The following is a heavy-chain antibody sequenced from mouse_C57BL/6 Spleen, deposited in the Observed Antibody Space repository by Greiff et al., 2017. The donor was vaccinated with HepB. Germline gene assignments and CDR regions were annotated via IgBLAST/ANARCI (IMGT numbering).Heavy chain of an antibody. V-gene: IGHV1-63*01. CDR2: IYPGGGYT. CDR3: AGGNDYGGFAY. D-gene: IGHD2-4*01. J-gene: IGHJ3*01. Sequence: LEESGAELVRPGTSVKMSCKASGYTFTNYWIGWAKQRPGHGLEWIGDIYPGGGYTNYNEKFKGKATLTADKSSSTAYMQFSSLTSEDSAIYYCAGGNDYGGFAYWGQGTLVTVSA. CDR1: GYTFTNYW.